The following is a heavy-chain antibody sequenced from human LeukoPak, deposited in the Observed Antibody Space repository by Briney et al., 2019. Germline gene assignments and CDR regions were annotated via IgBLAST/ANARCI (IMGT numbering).Heavy chain of an antibody. J-gene: IGHJ4*02. Sequence: GGSLRLSCAASGFTFSSYWMTWVPQAPGKGLEWVANTKQDVSEKYYVDSVQGRFTIFRDNAKNSLNLQMNSLRAEDTGVYYCARVLDSSSSRYQAFPYWGQGTLVTVSS. D-gene: IGHD2-15*01. CDR1: GFTFSSYW. V-gene: IGHV3-7*01. CDR3: ARVLDSSSSRYQAFPY. CDR2: TKQDVSEK.